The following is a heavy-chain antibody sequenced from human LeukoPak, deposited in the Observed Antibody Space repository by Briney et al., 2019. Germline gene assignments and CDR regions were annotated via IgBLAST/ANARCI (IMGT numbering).Heavy chain of an antibody. V-gene: IGHV4-59*08. CDR2: IYYSGST. D-gene: IGHD3-9*01. J-gene: IGHJ5*02. Sequence: SETLSLTCTVSGGSISSYYWSWIRQPPGKGLEWIGYIYYSGSTNYNPSLKSRVTISVDTSKNQFSLKLSSVTAADTAVYYCARSNYDILTGYHYNWFDPWGQGTLVAVSS. CDR3: ARSNYDILTGYHYNWFDP. CDR1: GGSISSYY.